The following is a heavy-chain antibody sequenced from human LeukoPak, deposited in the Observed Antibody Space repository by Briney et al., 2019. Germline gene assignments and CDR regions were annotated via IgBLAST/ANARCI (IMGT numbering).Heavy chain of an antibody. CDR1: GFTFSSYT. CDR3: AKDQDVPAAGTWGSIDS. J-gene: IGHJ4*02. Sequence: GGSLRLSCAASGFTFSSYTMHWVRQAPGKGLEWVAFISSYDGSNKYYAASVEGRFTISRDNSKNTLYLQMNSLRAEDTAVYFCAKDQDVPAAGTWGSIDSWGQGTLVIVSS. CDR2: ISSYDGSNK. V-gene: IGHV3-30-3*01. D-gene: IGHD6-13*01.